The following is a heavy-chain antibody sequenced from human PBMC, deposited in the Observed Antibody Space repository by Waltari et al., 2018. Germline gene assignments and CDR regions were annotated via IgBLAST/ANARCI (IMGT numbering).Heavy chain of an antibody. CDR3: AREGRDGANSRWFDP. Sequence: DVQVVESGGGLVQPGESLRLSCAASGFTFSSYTMNWVRPAPGKGLEWVSSITSSGSAIYYTDSVKGRFTISRDNAKNSLYLQMNSLRAEDTAVYYCAREGRDGANSRWFDPWGQGTLVTASS. V-gene: IGHV3-48*01. J-gene: IGHJ5*02. CDR2: ITSSGSAI. D-gene: IGHD4-17*01. CDR1: GFTFSSYT.